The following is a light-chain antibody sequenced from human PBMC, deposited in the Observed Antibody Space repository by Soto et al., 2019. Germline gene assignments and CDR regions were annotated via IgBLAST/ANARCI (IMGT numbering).Light chain of an antibody. CDR1: QSVSSN. Sequence: EIVMTQSPATLSVSPGERATLSCRASQSVSSNLAWYQQKPGQAPRLLIYGGSTRATGIPGRFSASGSGTEFILTISSLQSEDSATYYCQQYTNTNNPWMFGQGTKVEI. CDR3: QQYTNTNNPWM. CDR2: GGS. V-gene: IGKV3-15*01. J-gene: IGKJ1*01.